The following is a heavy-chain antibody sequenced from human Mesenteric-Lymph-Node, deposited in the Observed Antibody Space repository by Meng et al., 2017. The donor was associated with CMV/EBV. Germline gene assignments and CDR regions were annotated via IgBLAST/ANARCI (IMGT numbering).Heavy chain of an antibody. V-gene: IGHV3-11*01. CDR1: GFTFSDYY. D-gene: IGHD6-19*01. CDR2: ISSSGSTI. J-gene: IGHJ4*02. Sequence: GGSLRLSCAASGFTFSDYYMSWIRQAPGKGLEWVSYISSSGSTIYYADSVKGRFTISRDNAKNSLYLQMNSLRAEDTAVYYCARDTRGLRYSSGWGPFDYWGQGTLVTVSS. CDR3: ARDTRGLRYSSGWGPFDY.